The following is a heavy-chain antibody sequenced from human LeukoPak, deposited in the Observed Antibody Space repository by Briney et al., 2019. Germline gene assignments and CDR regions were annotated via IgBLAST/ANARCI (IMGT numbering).Heavy chain of an antibody. J-gene: IGHJ6*03. Sequence: RASETLSLTCTVSGGSISSYYWSWIRQPAGKGLEWIGRIYTSGSTNYNPSLKSRVTMSVDTSKNQFSLKLSSVTAADTAVYYCARDRPPYCSSTSCSVGYYYYMDVWGKGTTVTVSS. CDR3: ARDRPPYCSSTSCSVGYYYYMDV. V-gene: IGHV4-4*07. CDR2: IYTSGST. CDR1: GGSISSYY. D-gene: IGHD2-2*01.